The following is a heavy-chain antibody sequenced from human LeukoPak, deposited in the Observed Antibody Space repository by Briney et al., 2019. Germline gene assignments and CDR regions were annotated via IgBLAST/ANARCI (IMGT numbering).Heavy chain of an antibody. D-gene: IGHD3-16*02. J-gene: IGHJ4*02. CDR3: GRCSVGGSYRCVDY. CDR2: ISSSSSYI. V-gene: IGHV3-21*01. CDR1: GFTSSSYS. Sequence: GGSLRLSCAASGFTSSSYSMDWVRQPPGKGLEWVSSISSSSSYIYYADSVKGRFTISRDNAKNSLYLQMNSLRAEDTAVYYCGRCSVGGSYRCVDYWGQGTLVTVSS.